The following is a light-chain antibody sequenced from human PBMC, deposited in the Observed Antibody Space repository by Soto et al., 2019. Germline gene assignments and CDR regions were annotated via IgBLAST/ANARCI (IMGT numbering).Light chain of an antibody. CDR2: DAS. J-gene: IGKJ1*01. CDR1: QSISGW. Sequence: DIQMTQSPSTLSASVGDRVTITCRASQSISGWLAWYQQKPGKAPKFLIYDASSLESGVPLRFSGSGSGTDFTLTISSLQPDDFATYYCQQYKSYSWTFGQGTKVEIK. CDR3: QQYKSYSWT. V-gene: IGKV1-5*01.